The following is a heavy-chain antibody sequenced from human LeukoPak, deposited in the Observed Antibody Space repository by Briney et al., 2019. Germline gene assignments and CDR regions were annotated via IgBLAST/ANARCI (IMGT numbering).Heavy chain of an antibody. D-gene: IGHD3-22*01. J-gene: IGHJ4*02. CDR1: GYTFTSYY. Sequence: ASVKVSCKASGYTFTSYYMHWVRQAPGQGLEWMGWINPNSGGTNYAQKFQGRVTMTRDTSISTAYMELSRLRSDDTAVYYCARDYYDSSGYYGIDYWGQGTLVTVSS. CDR2: INPNSGGT. V-gene: IGHV1-2*02. CDR3: ARDYYDSSGYYGIDY.